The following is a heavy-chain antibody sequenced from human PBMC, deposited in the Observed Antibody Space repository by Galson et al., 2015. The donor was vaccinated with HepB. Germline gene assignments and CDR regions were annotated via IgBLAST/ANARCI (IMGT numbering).Heavy chain of an antibody. V-gene: IGHV3-30*18. CDR2: ILDDENKK. D-gene: IGHD3-10*01. CDR3: TKHLARGGINSPLGG. J-gene: IGHJ4*02. Sequence: SLRLSCAASGFSFSSYGMHWVRQAPGKGLEWVAAILDDENKKYYADSVKGRFTVSRDNSKNTLYLQMNSLRPEDTAVYYCTKHLARGGINSPLGGWGQGTLVTVSS. CDR1: GFSFSSYG.